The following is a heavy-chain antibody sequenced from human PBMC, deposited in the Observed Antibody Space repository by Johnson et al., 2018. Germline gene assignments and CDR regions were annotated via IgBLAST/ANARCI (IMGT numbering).Heavy chain of an antibody. Sequence: QVQLVQSGAEVKKPGSSVKVSCKVSGGTLSSYAISWVRQAPGQGLEWLGGIIPLFGTTNYAQKFQGRVTITADETTSTAYMERSSLRSEDTAVYYCAKDPLHSYYYDYYMDVWGKGTTVTVSS. V-gene: IGHV1-69*01. CDR2: IIPLFGTT. CDR3: AKDPLHSYYYDYYMDV. CDR1: GGTLSSYA. J-gene: IGHJ6*03.